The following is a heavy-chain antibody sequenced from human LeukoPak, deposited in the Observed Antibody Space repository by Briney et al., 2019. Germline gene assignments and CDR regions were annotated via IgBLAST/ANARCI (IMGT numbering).Heavy chain of an antibody. D-gene: IGHD6-19*01. J-gene: IGHJ3*02. Sequence: SSETLSLTCTVSGGSISSSSYYWGWIRQPPGKGLEWIGSIYYSGSTYYNPSLKSRVTISVDTSKNQFSLKLSSVTAADTAVYYCARGLWQWLGPRSAFDIWGQGTMVTVSS. CDR2: IYYSGST. V-gene: IGHV4-39*07. CDR1: GGSISSSSYY. CDR3: ARGLWQWLGPRSAFDI.